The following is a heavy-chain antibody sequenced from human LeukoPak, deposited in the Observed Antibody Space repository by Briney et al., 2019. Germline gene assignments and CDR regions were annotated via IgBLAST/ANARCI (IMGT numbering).Heavy chain of an antibody. Sequence: GGSLRLSCAASGFTFSSYAMSWVRQAPGKGLEWVSGLSGTGGMTYYAESVKGRFTISRDNSKNTLYLQMKSLRAEDTAVYYCVKGPLYSTMCCDPWGQGTLVTVPS. V-gene: IGHV3-23*01. J-gene: IGHJ5*02. D-gene: IGHD6-13*01. CDR2: LSGTGGMT. CDR3: VKGPLYSTMCCDP. CDR1: GFTFSSYA.